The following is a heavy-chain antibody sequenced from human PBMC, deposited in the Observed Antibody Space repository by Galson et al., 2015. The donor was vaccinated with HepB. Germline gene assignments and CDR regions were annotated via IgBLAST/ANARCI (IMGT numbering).Heavy chain of an antibody. CDR3: ARTALGWFDP. V-gene: IGHV3-11*01. J-gene: IGHJ5*02. CDR1: TFIFSTYS. Sequence: SLRLSCAASTFIFSTYSMSWIRQAPGKGLEWVSYISSSGNTIYYADSVKGRFTISRDNAKKSLYLQMNSLRAEDTAVYYCARTALGWFDPWGQGTLVTVSS. D-gene: IGHD6-25*01. CDR2: ISSSGNTI.